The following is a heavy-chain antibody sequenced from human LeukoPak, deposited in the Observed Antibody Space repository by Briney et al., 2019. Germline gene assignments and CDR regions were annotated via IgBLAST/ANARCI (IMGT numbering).Heavy chain of an antibody. CDR3: ARGGFAHWVTAVGFEY. D-gene: IGHD2-21*02. CDR1: GGSNSIYY. J-gene: IGHJ4*02. Sequence: SETLSLTCTVSGGSNSIYYWSWIRQPPGKGREGLGYNYYSGSTNYNPSLRSRVTIAVDPSKNHISLKLRSVTAPDTAVYYCARGGFAHWVTAVGFEYWGQGTLVTVSS. V-gene: IGHV4-59*01. CDR2: NYYSGST.